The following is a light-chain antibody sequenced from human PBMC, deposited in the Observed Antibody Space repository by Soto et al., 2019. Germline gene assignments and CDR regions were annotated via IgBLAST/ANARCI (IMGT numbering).Light chain of an antibody. CDR1: LGVSGNY. CDR2: GAS. CDR3: QQYNSWPLT. Sequence: NVLTQSPGALSLSPGERATLSCRASLGVSGNYLAWCRQTPGQPPRLLIYGASSRATGIPDRLSGSGSGTDFTLTMSRLEPEDFAVYDCQQYNSWPLTFGGGTKVDIK. J-gene: IGKJ4*01. V-gene: IGKV3-20*01.